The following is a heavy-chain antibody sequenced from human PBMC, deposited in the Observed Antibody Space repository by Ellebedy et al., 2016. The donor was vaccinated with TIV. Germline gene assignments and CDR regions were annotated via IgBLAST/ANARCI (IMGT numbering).Heavy chain of an antibody. V-gene: IGHV1-2*02. J-gene: IGHJ4*02. D-gene: IGHD3-22*01. CDR3: ARVHPLYDSSGYFDY. CDR1: GYTFTGYY. Sequence: ASVKVSCXASGYTFTGYYMHWVRQAPGQGLEWMGWINPNSGGANYAQKFQGRVTMTTDTSTSTAYMELRSLRSDDTAVYYCARVHPLYDSSGYFDYWGQGTLVTVSS. CDR2: INPNSGGA.